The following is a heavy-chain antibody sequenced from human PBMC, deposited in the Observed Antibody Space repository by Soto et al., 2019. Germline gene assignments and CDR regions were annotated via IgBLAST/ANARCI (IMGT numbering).Heavy chain of an antibody. J-gene: IGHJ6*02. D-gene: IGHD4-17*01. Sequence: GGSLRLSWAASGFTFSSYAMSWVRQAPGKGLEWVSAVSDSGGNTHYADSVKGRFTISRDSSKNTLFLQMNSLRAEDTALYYCAKNSGDFYYYDMDVWGQGTTVTVSS. V-gene: IGHV3-23*01. CDR3: AKNSGDFYYYDMDV. CDR1: GFTFSSYA. CDR2: VSDSGGNT.